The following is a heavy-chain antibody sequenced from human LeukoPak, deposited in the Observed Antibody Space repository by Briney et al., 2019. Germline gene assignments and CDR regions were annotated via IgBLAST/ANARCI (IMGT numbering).Heavy chain of an antibody. CDR1: GYTFSGYY. D-gene: IGHD3-22*01. Sequence: GASMKVSCKASGYTFSGYYMHWVRQAPGQGLEWMGWINANNGGTIYAQKFQGRVTMTRDTSISTAYMELSRLRSDDTAVYYCARAHSAYSYDYWGQGTLVLVSS. V-gene: IGHV1-2*02. CDR2: INANNGGT. CDR3: ARAHSAYSYDY. J-gene: IGHJ4*02.